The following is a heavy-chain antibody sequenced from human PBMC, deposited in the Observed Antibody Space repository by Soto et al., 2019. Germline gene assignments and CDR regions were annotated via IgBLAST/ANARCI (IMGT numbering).Heavy chain of an antibody. V-gene: IGHV1-8*01. CDR2: MNPNSGNT. Sequence: QVQLVQSGAEVKKPGASVKVSCKASGYTFTSYDINWVRQATGQGLEWMGWMNPNSGNTGYAQKFQGRVTMTRNTSISTAYMELSSLRSEDTAVYYCARDKVDIVATIDYYYYGMDVWGQGTTVTVSS. CDR3: ARDKVDIVATIDYYYYGMDV. J-gene: IGHJ6*02. CDR1: GYTFTSYD. D-gene: IGHD5-12*01.